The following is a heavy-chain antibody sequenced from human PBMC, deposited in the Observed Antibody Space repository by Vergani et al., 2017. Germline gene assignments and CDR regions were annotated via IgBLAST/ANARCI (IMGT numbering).Heavy chain of an antibody. CDR3: TTVWGSSWYFDY. D-gene: IGHD6-13*01. V-gene: IGHV3-15*01. CDR2: IKSKTDGGTT. Sequence: EVQLVESGGGLVKPGGSLRLSCAASGFTFSNTWMSWVRQAPGKGLEWVGRIKSKTDGGTTDYAAPVKGRFTISRDDSKNTLYLQMNSLKTEDTAVYYCTTVWGSSWYFDYWGQGTLVTVSS. CDR1: GFTFSNTW. J-gene: IGHJ4*02.